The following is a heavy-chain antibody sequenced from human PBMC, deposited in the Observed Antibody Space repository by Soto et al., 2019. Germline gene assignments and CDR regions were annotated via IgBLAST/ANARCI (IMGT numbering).Heavy chain of an antibody. V-gene: IGHV4-59*01. D-gene: IGHD1-26*01. CDR3: ARDGGSGSYQGYYYYGMDV. Sequence: PSETLSLTCTFSGGSISSYYWSWIRQPPGKGLEWIGYIYYSGSTNYNPSLKSRVTISVDTSKNQFSLKLSSVTAADTAVYYCARDGGSGSYQGYYYYGMDVWGQGTTVTVSS. CDR2: IYYSGST. J-gene: IGHJ6*02. CDR1: GGSISSYY.